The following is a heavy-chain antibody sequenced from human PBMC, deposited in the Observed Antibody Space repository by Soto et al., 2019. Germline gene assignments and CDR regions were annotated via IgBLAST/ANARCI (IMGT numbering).Heavy chain of an antibody. CDR2: INHSGST. V-gene: IGHV4-34*01. CDR1: GGSFSGYY. CDR3: ARPRGYDYVWGSYRPYYFDY. J-gene: IGHJ4*02. D-gene: IGHD3-16*02. Sequence: XATLSLTCAVSGGSFSGYYWSWIRQPPGKGLEWIGEINHSGSTNYNPSLKSRVTISVDTSKNQFSLKLSSVTAADTAVYYCARPRGYDYVWGSYRPYYFDYWGQGTLVTVSS.